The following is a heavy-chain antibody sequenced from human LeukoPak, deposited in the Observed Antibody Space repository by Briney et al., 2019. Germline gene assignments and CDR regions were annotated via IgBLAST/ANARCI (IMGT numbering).Heavy chain of an antibody. CDR3: AKDRTNGLNYYFDY. Sequence: GGSLRLSCAASGCTFSSYGMNWVHQAPGKGLEWVAFIRYDGSNGYYADSVKGRFTISRVNSKNTLYLQMSSLRAEDTALYYCAKDRTNGLNYYFDYWGQGTLVTVSS. CDR1: GCTFSSYG. CDR2: IRYDGSNG. J-gene: IGHJ4*02. D-gene: IGHD2-8*01. V-gene: IGHV3-30*02.